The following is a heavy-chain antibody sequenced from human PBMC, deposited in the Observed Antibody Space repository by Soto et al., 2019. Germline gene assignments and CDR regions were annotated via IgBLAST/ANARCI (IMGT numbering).Heavy chain of an antibody. D-gene: IGHD1-26*01. CDR1: GGSISSYY. CDR3: ARRWGPTFDF. V-gene: IGHV4-59*01. Sequence: PSATLSLTCTVSGGSISSYYWSWIRQPPGKGLEWIGYIYYSGSTNYNPSLKSRVTISVDTSKNQFSLKLSSVTAADTAVYYCARRWGPTFDFWGQGTLVTVSS. J-gene: IGHJ4*02. CDR2: IYYSGST.